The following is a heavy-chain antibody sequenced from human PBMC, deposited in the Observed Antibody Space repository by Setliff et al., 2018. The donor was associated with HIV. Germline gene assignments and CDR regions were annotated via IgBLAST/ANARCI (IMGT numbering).Heavy chain of an antibody. D-gene: IGHD1-1*01. CDR3: ARKGWNAYEAFDY. V-gene: IGHV4-34*01. CDR2: INHSGGA. Sequence: SETLSLTCNVYGGSFSGDSWNWIRQPPGKGLEWIGEINHSGGAKYNPSLKSRVTISVDMSKNRFSLSLTSVTAADTAIYFCARKGWNAYEAFDYWGQGSLVTVTS. CDR1: GGSFSGDS. J-gene: IGHJ4*02.